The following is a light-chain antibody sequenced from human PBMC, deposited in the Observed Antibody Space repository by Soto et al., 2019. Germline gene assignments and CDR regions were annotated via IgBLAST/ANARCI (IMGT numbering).Light chain of an antibody. CDR3: LQHYNYPRT. V-gene: IGKV1-6*01. CDR1: QGIRAD. CDR2: AAS. Sequence: IQMTQSPPSLSASVGDRATISCRASQGIRADLGWYQHKPGKAPRLLIYAASSWQGGVPSRFSGTGSGTDFTLTINNLQPEDSATYYCLQHYNYPRTFGQGTKLEI. J-gene: IGKJ2*02.